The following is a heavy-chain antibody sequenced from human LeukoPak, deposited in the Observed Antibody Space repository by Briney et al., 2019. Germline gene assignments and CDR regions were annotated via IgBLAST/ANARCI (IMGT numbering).Heavy chain of an antibody. Sequence: PGRSLRLSCAASGFTFSNYGMNWVRQAPGKGLEWVSSISSSSSYIYYADSVKGRFTISRDNAKNSLYLQMNSLRAEDTAVYYCARDLGAGYVDTAINYYYYYGMDVWGQGTTVTVSS. CDR2: ISSSSSYI. V-gene: IGHV3-21*01. CDR3: ARDLGAGYVDTAINYYYYYGMDV. CDR1: GFTFSNYG. D-gene: IGHD5-18*01. J-gene: IGHJ6*02.